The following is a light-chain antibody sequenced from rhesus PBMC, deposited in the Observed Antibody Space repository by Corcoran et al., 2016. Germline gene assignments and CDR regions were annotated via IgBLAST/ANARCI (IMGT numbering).Light chain of an antibody. J-gene: IGKJ4*01. CDR2: RAS. CDR1: QGISNW. CDR3: QQHDNSP. Sequence: DIQMTQFPSSLSASVGDRVTITCRASQGISNWLAWYQQKPGKAPKLLIYRASNLETRVPSRFSGSGSETDFTLTISSLQPDDIAAYYCQQHDNSPLGGGTKVEIK. V-gene: IGKV1-69*01.